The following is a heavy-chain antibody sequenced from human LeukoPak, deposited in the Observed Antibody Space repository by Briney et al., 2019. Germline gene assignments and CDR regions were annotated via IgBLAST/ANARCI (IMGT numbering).Heavy chain of an antibody. V-gene: IGHV1-2*04. CDR2: INPNSGGT. J-gene: IGHJ6*02. Sequence: ASVTVSYKASGYTFTGYYMHWVRQAPGQGLEWMGWINPNSGGTNYAQKFQGWVTMTRDTSISTAYMELSRLRSDDTAVYYCARDSSRITIFGVAACGMDVWGQGTTVTVSS. CDR1: GYTFTGYY. CDR3: ARDSSRITIFGVAACGMDV. D-gene: IGHD3-3*01.